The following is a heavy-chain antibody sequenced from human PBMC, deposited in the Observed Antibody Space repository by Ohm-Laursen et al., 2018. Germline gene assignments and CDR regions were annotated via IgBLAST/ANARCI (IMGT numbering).Heavy chain of an antibody. D-gene: IGHD3-3*01. J-gene: IGHJ4*02. CDR2: INHSGST. V-gene: IGHV4-34*01. CDR1: GGSFSTYY. Sequence: PSQTLSLTCAVYGGSFSTYYWSWIRQPPGKGLEWIGEINHSGSTNYNPSLKSRATISEDTSKNQFSLKLSSVTAADTAVYYCARNFDLWGQGTLVTVSS. CDR3: ARNFDL.